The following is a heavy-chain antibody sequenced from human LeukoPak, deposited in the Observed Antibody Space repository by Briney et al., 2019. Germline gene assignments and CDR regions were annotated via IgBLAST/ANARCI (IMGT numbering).Heavy chain of an antibody. Sequence: PGGSLRLSCAASGFTVSSNYMSWVRQAPGKGLEWVSLIYSGGSTFYADSVKGRFTISRDNSKNTLYLQMNSLRAEDTAVYYCAGAYGYNYFDYWGQGTLVTVSS. CDR3: AGAYGYNYFDY. D-gene: IGHD4-17*01. J-gene: IGHJ4*02. V-gene: IGHV3-53*01. CDR2: IYSGGST. CDR1: GFTVSSNY.